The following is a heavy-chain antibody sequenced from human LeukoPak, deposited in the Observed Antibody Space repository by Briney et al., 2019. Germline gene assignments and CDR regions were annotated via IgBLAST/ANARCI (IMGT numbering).Heavy chain of an antibody. Sequence: GRTLRLSCAASGFTFSSYGMHWVRQAPGKGLKWVAVISYDGSNKYYADSVKGRFTISRDNSKNTLYLQMNSLRAEDTAVYYCAKDRGSIAAGGSDYWGQGTLVTVSS. CDR2: ISYDGSNK. J-gene: IGHJ4*02. CDR3: AKDRGSIAAGGSDY. D-gene: IGHD6-13*01. V-gene: IGHV3-30*18. CDR1: GFTFSSYG.